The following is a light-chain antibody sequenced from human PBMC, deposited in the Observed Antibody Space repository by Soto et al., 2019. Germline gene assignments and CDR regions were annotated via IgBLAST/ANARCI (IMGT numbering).Light chain of an antibody. CDR3: SSYAGSNNVV. Sequence: QSALTQPPSASGSPGQSVTISCTGTSSDLGGYHFVSWYQQHPGKAPKLMIYEVNKRPSGVPDLFSGSKSGNTASLTVSGLQAEDEADYYCSSYAGSNNVVFGGGTKLTVL. J-gene: IGLJ2*01. V-gene: IGLV2-8*01. CDR2: EVN. CDR1: SSDLGGYHF.